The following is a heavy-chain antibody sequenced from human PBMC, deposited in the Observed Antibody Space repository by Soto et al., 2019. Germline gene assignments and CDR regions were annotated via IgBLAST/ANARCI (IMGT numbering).Heavy chain of an antibody. D-gene: IGHD2-21*02. V-gene: IGHV1-3*04. CDR3: VSDGGDCGDTTTYYYYMGLDV. J-gene: IGHJ6*02. CDR1: GYTLTSYA. CDR2: INIGSGRT. Sequence: GASVKVSCKASGYTLTSYAMHWVRQAPGQRLEWMGWINIGSGRTEYSQNLQDRITITRDTSASTVYMDLSSLKSEDTSVYFCVSDGGDCGDTTTYYYYMGLDVWGQGTTVTVSS.